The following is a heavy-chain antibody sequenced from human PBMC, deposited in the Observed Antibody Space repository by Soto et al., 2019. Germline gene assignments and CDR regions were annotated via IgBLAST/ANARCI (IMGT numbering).Heavy chain of an antibody. D-gene: IGHD6-13*01. CDR3: ASFSDRLTPATVLN. Sequence: QVQLQESGPGLVKPSQTLSLTCTVSGDSISSGGYYWTWIRQHPGKGLEWIGYIYYSGSTFYNPSRKSRLTISVDTSKNHFSLKLTSVTAADTAVYYCASFSDRLTPATVLNWGQGALVTVSS. CDR1: GDSISSGGYY. V-gene: IGHV4-31*03. CDR2: IYYSGST. J-gene: IGHJ4*02.